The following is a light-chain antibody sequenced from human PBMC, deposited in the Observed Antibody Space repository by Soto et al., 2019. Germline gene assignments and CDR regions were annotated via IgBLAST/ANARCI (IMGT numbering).Light chain of an antibody. CDR2: DVS. J-gene: IGLJ2*01. V-gene: IGLV2-14*03. CDR1: SSDVGAYKY. CDR3: SSYTTSSTL. Sequence: QSALTQPASVSGSPGQSITISCTGTSSDVGAYKYVSWYQQLPGKAPKLMIYDVSNRPSGVSNRFSGSKSGNTASLTISGLQAEDEADYYCSSYTTSSTLFGGGTKLTVL.